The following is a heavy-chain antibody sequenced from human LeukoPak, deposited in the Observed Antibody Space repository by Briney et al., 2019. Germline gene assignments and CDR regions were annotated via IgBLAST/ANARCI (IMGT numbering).Heavy chain of an antibody. J-gene: IGHJ4*02. CDR3: AKDGNRYFDWLFLDY. CDR2: ISGSGGST. CDR1: GFTFSNYV. D-gene: IGHD3-9*01. Sequence: GGSLRLSCAASGFTFSNYVMNWVRQAPGKGLGWVSAISGSGGSTYYADSVKGRFTISRDNSKNTLYLQMNSLRAEDTAVYYCAKDGNRYFDWLFLDYWGQGTLVTVSS. V-gene: IGHV3-23*01.